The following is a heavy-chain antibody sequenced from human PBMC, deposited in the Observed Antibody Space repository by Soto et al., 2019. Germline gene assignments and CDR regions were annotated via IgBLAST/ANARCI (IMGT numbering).Heavy chain of an antibody. V-gene: IGHV1-2*04. CDR1: GYTFTGYY. CDR3: ARGRDYYGSGSPYFDY. J-gene: IGHJ4*02. D-gene: IGHD3-10*01. Sequence: ASVKVSCKASGYTFTGYYMHWVRQAPGQGLEWMGWINPNSGGTNYAQKFQGWVTMTRDTSISTAYMELSRLRSNDTAVYYCARGRDYYGSGSPYFDYWGQGTLVTVSS. CDR2: INPNSGGT.